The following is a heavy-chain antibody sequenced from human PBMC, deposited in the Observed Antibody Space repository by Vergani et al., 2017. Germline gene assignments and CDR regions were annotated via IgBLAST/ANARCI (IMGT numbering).Heavy chain of an antibody. Sequence: QVQLVQSGAEVKKPGSSVKVSCKASGATFRSNTISWVRQVPGQGLEWMGRIIPVLGKTKYAQDFQGRLTITADTSTSTAYMELTSLRSQDTAVYYCARVPRGYGGDPEHYYYGMDVWGQGTTVTVSS. V-gene: IGHV1-69*08. J-gene: IGHJ6*02. CDR1: GATFRSNT. D-gene: IGHD2-21*02. CDR3: ARVPRGYGGDPEHYYYGMDV. CDR2: IIPVLGKT.